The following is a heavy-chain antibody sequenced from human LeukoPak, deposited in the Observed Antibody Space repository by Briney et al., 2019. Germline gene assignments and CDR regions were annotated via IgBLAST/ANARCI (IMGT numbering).Heavy chain of an antibody. Sequence: GSSVKVSCKASGGTFSSYAISWVRQAPGQGLEWMGGIIPIFGTANYAQKFQGRVTITADKSTSTAYMELSSLRSEDTAVYYCAYEGRYRSDYFDYWGQGTLVTVSS. J-gene: IGHJ4*02. V-gene: IGHV1-69*06. CDR3: AYEGRYRSDYFDY. CDR1: GGTFSSYA. CDR2: IIPIFGTA. D-gene: IGHD1-26*01.